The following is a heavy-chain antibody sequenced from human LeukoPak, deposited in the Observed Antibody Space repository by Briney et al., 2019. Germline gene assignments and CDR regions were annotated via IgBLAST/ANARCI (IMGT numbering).Heavy chain of an antibody. CDR1: GFTFSSYV. Sequence: GGSLRLSCAASGFTFSSYVMSWVRQAPGKGLVWVSRITSDGSSTSYADSVKGRFTISRDNAKNTLSLQMNSLRAEDTAVYYCARDAEVGSPFDYWGQGTLVTVSS. CDR3: ARDAEVGSPFDY. J-gene: IGHJ4*02. CDR2: ITSDGSST. D-gene: IGHD2-15*01. V-gene: IGHV3-74*01.